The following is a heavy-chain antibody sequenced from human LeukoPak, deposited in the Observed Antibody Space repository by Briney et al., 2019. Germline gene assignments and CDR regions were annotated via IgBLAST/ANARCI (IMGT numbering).Heavy chain of an antibody. CDR3: AKDGDYYYGSGSRRSHGPIFDY. D-gene: IGHD3-10*01. CDR1: GFTFSSYA. V-gene: IGHV3-23*01. CDR2: ISGSGGST. J-gene: IGHJ4*02. Sequence: GGSLRLSCAASGFTFSSYAMSWVRQAPGKGLEWVSAISGSGGSTYYADSVKGRFTISRDNSKNTLYLQMNSLRAEDTAVYYCAKDGDYYYGSGSRRSHGPIFDYWGQGTLVTVSS.